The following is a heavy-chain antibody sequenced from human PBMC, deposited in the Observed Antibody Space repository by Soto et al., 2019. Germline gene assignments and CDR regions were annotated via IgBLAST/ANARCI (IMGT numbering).Heavy chain of an antibody. V-gene: IGHV3-53*01. CDR3: ARGSGSLYYFHY. Sequence: EVQLVESGGGLMQPGGSLRLSCAASGFNVSTNYMTWVRQAPGKGLEWVSVIYSGGTTYYADSVKGRFIISRDNFKNPLYLQMNNLRAEDTALYYCARGSGSLYYFHYWGQGTLVTVSS. J-gene: IGHJ4*02. D-gene: IGHD1-26*01. CDR1: GFNVSTNY. CDR2: IYSGGTT.